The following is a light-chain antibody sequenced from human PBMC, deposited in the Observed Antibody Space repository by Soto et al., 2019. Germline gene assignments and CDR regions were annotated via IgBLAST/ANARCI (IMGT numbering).Light chain of an antibody. CDR3: QQYDSYPIT. Sequence: DIQMTQSPSSLSASVGDRVTITCQASQDISNYLNWYQQKPEKASKSLIYGTSNLESGVPSRFSGSGSGTDYTLTISSLQPEDFATYYCQQYDSYPITFGQGTRLEIK. V-gene: IGKV1-16*01. J-gene: IGKJ5*01. CDR1: QDISNY. CDR2: GTS.